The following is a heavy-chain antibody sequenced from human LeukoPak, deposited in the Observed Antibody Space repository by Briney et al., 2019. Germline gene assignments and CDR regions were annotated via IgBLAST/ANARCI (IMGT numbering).Heavy chain of an antibody. D-gene: IGHD6-13*01. CDR1: GGSISSYY. Sequence: SETLSLTCTVSGGSISSYYWSWIRQPAGKGLEWIWRIYTSGSTNYNPSLKSRVTMSVDTSKNQFSLKLSSVTAADTAVYYCARESVAQQLVETVFDYWGQGTLVTVSS. CDR3: ARESVAQQLVETVFDY. V-gene: IGHV4-4*07. CDR2: IYTSGST. J-gene: IGHJ4*02.